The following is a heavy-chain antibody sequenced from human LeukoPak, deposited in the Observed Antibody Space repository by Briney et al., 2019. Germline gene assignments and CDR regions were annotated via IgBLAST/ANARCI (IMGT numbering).Heavy chain of an antibody. J-gene: IGHJ4*02. D-gene: IGHD3-22*01. CDR2: IYSGGST. CDR1: GFTVSSSY. CDR3: ARGGEYFDSNGYIKTFDY. Sequence: GGSLRLSCAASGFTVSSSYMNWVRQAPGKGLEWVSVIYSGGSTYYADSVKGRFTISRDNSKNTLYLQMNSLRAEDTAVYYCARGGEYFDSNGYIKTFDYWGQGTLVTVSS. V-gene: IGHV3-53*01.